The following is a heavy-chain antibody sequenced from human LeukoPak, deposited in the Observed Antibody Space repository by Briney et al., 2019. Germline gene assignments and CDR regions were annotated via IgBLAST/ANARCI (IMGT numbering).Heavy chain of an antibody. CDR1: GYTFTSYY. Sequence: ASVKVSCKASGYTFTSYYMHWMRQAAGQGLEWMGIINPSGGSTSYAQKFQGRVTMTRDTSTSTVYMELSSLRSEDTAVYYCATEIVVVPAALEGGVAIDVGFDYWGQGTLVTVSS. CDR2: INPSGGST. J-gene: IGHJ4*02. D-gene: IGHD2-2*01. V-gene: IGHV1-46*01. CDR3: ATEIVVVPAALEGGVAIDVGFDY.